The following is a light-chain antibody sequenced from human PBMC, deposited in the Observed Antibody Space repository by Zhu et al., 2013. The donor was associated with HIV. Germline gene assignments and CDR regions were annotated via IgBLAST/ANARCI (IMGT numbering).Light chain of an antibody. Sequence: EIVLTQSPATLSVSPGESATLSCRASQSVSNNLAWYQQKPGQAPRLLIDGVSTRATGVPARFSGRGSGTEFTLTISSLQSEDFAIYYCQQYNKWPPITFGGGTKVEIK. V-gene: IGKV3-15*01. CDR1: QSVSNN. J-gene: IGKJ4*01. CDR2: GVS. CDR3: QQYNKWPPIT.